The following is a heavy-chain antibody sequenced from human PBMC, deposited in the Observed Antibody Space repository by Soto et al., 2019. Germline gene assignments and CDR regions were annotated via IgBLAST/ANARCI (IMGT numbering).Heavy chain of an antibody. V-gene: IGHV3-9*01. CDR2: MNWLGGNV. D-gene: IGHD4-17*01. J-gene: IGHJ4*02. CDR1: GFSFGDYA. CDR3: AKDIDPHETTVTYFDY. Sequence: HPGGSLRLSCVASGFSFGDYAMHWVRQIPGKGLEWVSGMNWLGGNVGYAASVKGRFTITRDNAKNSLYLQMNSLRPEDTALYYCAKDIDPHETTVTYFDYWGQGTLVTVSS.